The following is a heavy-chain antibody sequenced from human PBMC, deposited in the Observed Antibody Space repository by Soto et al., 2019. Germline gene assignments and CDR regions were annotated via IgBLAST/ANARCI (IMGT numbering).Heavy chain of an antibody. J-gene: IGHJ4*02. Sequence: VQLLESGGGLVQPGGSLRLSCTVSGLSFSSYAMSWVRQAPGRGLEWVSGISDSGINTYYAESVKGRFTISRDNSNNTLFLHMNSLRAEDTAVYYCAKRSGRIYYYFDSWGQGTLVTVSS. CDR3: AKRSGRIYYYFDS. CDR2: ISDSGINT. V-gene: IGHV3-23*01. CDR1: GLSFSSYA. D-gene: IGHD2-15*01.